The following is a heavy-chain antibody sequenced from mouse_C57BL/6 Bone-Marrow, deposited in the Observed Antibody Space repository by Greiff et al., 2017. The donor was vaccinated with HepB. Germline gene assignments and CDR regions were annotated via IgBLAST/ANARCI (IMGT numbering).Heavy chain of an antibody. V-gene: IGHV5-15*04. Sequence: EVMLVESGGGLVQPGGSLKLSCAASGFTFSDYGMAWVRQAPRKGPEWVAFISNLAYSIYYADTVTGRFTISRENAKNTLYLEMSSLRSEDTAMYYCARCYYYGSGGFAYWGQGTLVTVSA. J-gene: IGHJ3*01. CDR3: ARCYYYGSGGFAY. CDR1: GFTFSDYG. D-gene: IGHD1-1*01. CDR2: ISNLAYSI.